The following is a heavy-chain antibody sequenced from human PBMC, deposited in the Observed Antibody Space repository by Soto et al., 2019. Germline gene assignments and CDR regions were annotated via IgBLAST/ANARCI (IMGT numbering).Heavy chain of an antibody. V-gene: IGHV2-70*17. Sequence: SGPTLVNPTQTLTLTCTFSGFSLSTSGMCVSWIRQPPGKALEWLARIDWDDDKFYSTSLKTRLTISKDTSKNQVVLTMNNMDPVDTATYYCARSYIAARTPGDWFDPWGQGTLVTVSS. D-gene: IGHD6-6*01. CDR2: IDWDDDK. CDR1: GFSLSTSGMC. CDR3: ARSYIAARTPGDWFDP. J-gene: IGHJ5*02.